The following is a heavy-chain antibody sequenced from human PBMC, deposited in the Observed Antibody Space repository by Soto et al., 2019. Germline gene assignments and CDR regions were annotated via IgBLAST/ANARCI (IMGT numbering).Heavy chain of an antibody. V-gene: IGHV3-15*07. D-gene: IGHD6-13*01. CDR2: IKSKTDGGTI. J-gene: IGHJ5*02. CDR1: GFTFSNAW. Sequence: EVQLVESGGGLVKPGGSLRLSCAASGFTFSNAWMNWVRQAPGKGLEWVGRIKSKTDGGTIDYAAPVKGRFTISRDDSKNTLYLQMNSLKTEDTAVYYCWAAAGTGWFDPWGQGTLVTVSS. CDR3: WAAAGTGWFDP.